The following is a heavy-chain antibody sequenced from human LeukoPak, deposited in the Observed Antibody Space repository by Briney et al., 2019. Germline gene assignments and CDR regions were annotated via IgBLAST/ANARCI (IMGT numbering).Heavy chain of an antibody. D-gene: IGHD3-10*02. J-gene: IGHJ5*02. Sequence: NPSETLSLTCTVSGDSINDYYWSWLRQTPGEGLEWIGFVAYSGNSNYNPSLESRVTISIDTSKNQFFLKLNSVTAADTAIYYCARVVRGAVTFNRFDPGAREPWSPSPQ. CDR1: GDSINDYY. CDR3: ARVVRGAVTFNRFDP. CDR2: VAYSGNS. V-gene: IGHV4-59*01.